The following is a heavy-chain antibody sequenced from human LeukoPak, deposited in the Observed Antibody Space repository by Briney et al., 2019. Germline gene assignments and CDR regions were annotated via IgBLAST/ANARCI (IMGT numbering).Heavy chain of an antibody. CDR3: ARDLLAAADDY. V-gene: IGHV3-30*04. J-gene: IGHJ4*02. CDR2: ISYDGSNK. D-gene: IGHD6-25*01. Sequence: GRSLRLSCAASGFTFSSYAMHWVRQAPGKGLEWVAVISYDGSNKYYADSVKGRFTISRDNSRNTLYLQMNSLRAEDTAVYYWARDLLAAADDYWGQGTLVTVSS. CDR1: GFTFSSYA.